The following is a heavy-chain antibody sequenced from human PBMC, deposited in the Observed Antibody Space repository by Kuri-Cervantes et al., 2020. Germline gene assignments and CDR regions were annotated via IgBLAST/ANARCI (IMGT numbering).Heavy chain of an antibody. CDR2: IIPIFGTA. CDR1: GGTFSSYA. CDR3: ATITNGDYDVLGYYYYYMDV. D-gene: IGHD4-17*01. Sequence: SVKVSCKASGGTFSSYAISWVRQAPGQGLEWMGGIIPIFGTANYAQKFQGRVTITADKSTSAAYMELSSLRSEDTAVYYCATITNGDYDVLGYYYYYMDVWGKGTTVTVSS. V-gene: IGHV1-69*06. J-gene: IGHJ6*03.